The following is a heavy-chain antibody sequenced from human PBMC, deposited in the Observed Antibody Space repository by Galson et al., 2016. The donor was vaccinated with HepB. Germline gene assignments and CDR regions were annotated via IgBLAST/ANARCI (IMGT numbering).Heavy chain of an antibody. CDR3: ARGARSSGIFDY. V-gene: IGHV4-59*01. D-gene: IGHD6-19*01. CDR1: GGSINNYY. Sequence: SETLSLTCSVSGGSINNYYWSWIRQPPVKGLEWAGYVHYSGVANHNPSLRGRVTISVDTSKSQFYLKLRSVTAEDTAVYYCARGARSSGIFDYWGQGILVTVSS. CDR2: VHYSGVA. J-gene: IGHJ4*02.